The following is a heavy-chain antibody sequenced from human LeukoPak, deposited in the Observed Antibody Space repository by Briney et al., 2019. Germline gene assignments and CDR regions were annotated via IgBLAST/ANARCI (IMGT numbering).Heavy chain of an antibody. CDR1: GGSISSYF. D-gene: IGHD6-13*01. CDR2: IFYSGGT. V-gene: IGHV4-59*01. CDR3: ARAWEQQLVQGAFDI. Sequence: TSETLSLTCTVSGGSISSYFWSWIRQPPGKGLEWIGFIFYSGGTNYNPSLKSRVTISVDTSKNQFSLKLSSVTAADTAVYYCARAWEQQLVQGAFDIWGQGTLVTASS. J-gene: IGHJ3*02.